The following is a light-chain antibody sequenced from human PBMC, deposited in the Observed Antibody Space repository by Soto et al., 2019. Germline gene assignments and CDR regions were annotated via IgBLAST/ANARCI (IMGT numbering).Light chain of an antibody. V-gene: IGKV1-5*03. CDR2: KAS. CDR1: QSITSH. J-gene: IGKJ1*01. CDR3: QHYNSYSEA. Sequence: DIQMTQSPSSLSASVGDRVTITCRASQSITSHLNWYQQKPGKAPKLLIYKASTLKSGVPSRFSGSGSGTEFTLTISSPQPDDFATYYCQHYNSYSEAFGQGTKVDIK.